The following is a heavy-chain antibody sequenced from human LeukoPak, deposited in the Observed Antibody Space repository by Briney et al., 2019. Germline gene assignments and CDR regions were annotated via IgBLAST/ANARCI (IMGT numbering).Heavy chain of an antibody. CDR1: GGSISSSSYY. Sequence: SETLSLTCTVSGGSISSSSYYWGWIRQPPGKGLEWIGCIYYSGSTYYNPSLKSRVTISVDTSKNQFSLKLSSVTAADTAVYYCARAILEYQHPYYFDYWGQGTLVTVSS. CDR2: IYYSGST. CDR3: ARAILEYQHPYYFDY. V-gene: IGHV4-39*07. J-gene: IGHJ4*02. D-gene: IGHD2-2*01.